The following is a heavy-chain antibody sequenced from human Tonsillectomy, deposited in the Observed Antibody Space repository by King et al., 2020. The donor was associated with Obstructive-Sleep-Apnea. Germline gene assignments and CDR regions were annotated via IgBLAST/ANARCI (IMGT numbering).Heavy chain of an antibody. CDR3: AREVRVIGYYYTNWFDP. D-gene: IGHD3-22*01. CDR1: GFSVSDYH. J-gene: IGHJ5*02. Sequence: VQLVESGGGLVKPEGSLRLSCAASGFSVSDYHMNWIRQAPGKGLEWVSYISSSGSTTNYADSVKGRLTISRDNAKNSVYLQMNSLRAEDTAVYYCAREVRVIGYYYTNWFDPWGRGTRVTVSS. V-gene: IGHV3-11*01. CDR2: ISSSGSTT.